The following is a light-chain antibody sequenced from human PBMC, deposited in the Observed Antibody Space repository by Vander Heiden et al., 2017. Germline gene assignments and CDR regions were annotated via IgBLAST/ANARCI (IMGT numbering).Light chain of an antibody. CDR2: DAS. CDR1: QDISNY. J-gene: IGKJ4*01. CDR3: QQDYNLPNT. V-gene: IGKV1-33*01. Sequence: IQMTQSPSSLSASVGDRVTITCQASQDISNYLNWYQQKPGKVPKLLIYDASNLETGVPSRFSGSGSGTDFTFTISSLQPEDFATYYCQQDYNLPNTFGGGTKVEIK.